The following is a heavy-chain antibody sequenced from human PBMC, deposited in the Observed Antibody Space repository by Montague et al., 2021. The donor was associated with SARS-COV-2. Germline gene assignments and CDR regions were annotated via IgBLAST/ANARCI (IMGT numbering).Heavy chain of an antibody. J-gene: IGHJ4*02. CDR3: ARDFRYPLDVETTHFDY. V-gene: IGHV3-23*01. CDR1: GFTFREYS. CDR2: FTSVGADT. D-gene: IGHD1-1*01. Sequence: SLRLSCAASGFTFREYSMRWVRHVPGKGLEWVALFTSVGADTFYADSVKGRCTVSRDISRNLLYLQLNNVRGEDTATYFCARDFRYPLDVETTHFDYWGPGTQVTVSS.